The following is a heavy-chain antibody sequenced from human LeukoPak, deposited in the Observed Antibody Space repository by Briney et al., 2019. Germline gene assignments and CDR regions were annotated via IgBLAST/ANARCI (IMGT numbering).Heavy chain of an antibody. Sequence: ASVKVSCKASRYTFTSYAMNWVRQAPGQGLEWMGWINTNTGNPTYAQGFTGRFVFSLDTSVSTAYLQISSLKAEDTAVYYCARDYYDSSDDTYYFDYWGQGTLVTVSS. CDR2: INTNTGNP. V-gene: IGHV7-4-1*02. CDR3: ARDYYDSSDDTYYFDY. J-gene: IGHJ4*02. CDR1: RYTFTSYA. D-gene: IGHD3-22*01.